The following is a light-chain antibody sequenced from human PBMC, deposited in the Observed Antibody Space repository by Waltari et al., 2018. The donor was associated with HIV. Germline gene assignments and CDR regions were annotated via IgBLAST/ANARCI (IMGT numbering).Light chain of an antibody. Sequence: ETVLTQSPGTLSLSPGERATLSCRASQSISSSSLAWYQQKPGQAPRLLIYVASSRATGIPDRFSGSGSGTDFTLTISRLEPEDFVVYYCQQYGGSPRTFGQGTKVEIK. J-gene: IGKJ1*01. CDR1: QSISSSS. V-gene: IGKV3-20*01. CDR3: QQYGGSPRT. CDR2: VAS.